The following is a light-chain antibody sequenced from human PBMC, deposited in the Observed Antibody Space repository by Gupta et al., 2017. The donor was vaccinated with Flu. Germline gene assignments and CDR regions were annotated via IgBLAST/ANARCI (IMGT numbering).Light chain of an antibody. CDR2: AAS. Sequence: DTQMSESPSSVSASMGDRVTITRRAKQGLSSALAWYQQKPGKAPKLLISAASSLESGVPSRFSGSGSGTDFTLTISSLEPEDSATYYCQQANGFPFTFGEGTKVEIK. J-gene: IGKJ4*01. CDR3: QQANGFPFT. V-gene: IGKV1D-12*01. CDR1: QGLSSA.